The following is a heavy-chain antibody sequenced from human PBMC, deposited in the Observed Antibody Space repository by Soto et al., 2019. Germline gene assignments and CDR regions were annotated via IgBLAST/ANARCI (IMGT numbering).Heavy chain of an antibody. Sequence: GESLKISCKGSGYSFTSYWISWVRQMPGKGLEWMGRIDPSDSYTNYSPSFQGHVTISADKSISTAYLQWSSLKASDTAMYYCATSAYSSSWSPRFDPWGQGTLVTVSS. V-gene: IGHV5-10-1*01. CDR1: GYSFTSYW. CDR2: IDPSDSYT. CDR3: ATSAYSSSWSPRFDP. D-gene: IGHD6-13*01. J-gene: IGHJ5*02.